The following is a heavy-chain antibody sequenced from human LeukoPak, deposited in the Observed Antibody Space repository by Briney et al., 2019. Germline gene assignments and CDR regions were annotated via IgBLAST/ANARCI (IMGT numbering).Heavy chain of an antibody. J-gene: IGHJ6*02. CDR1: GFNFDDCA. D-gene: IGHD6-19*01. Sequence: PGGSLRLSCVASGFNFDDCAMHWVRQAPGKGLEWVCLISGDGGDTYYADSVKGRFTISRDNSKNSLYLQMHSLRTEDTALYYCVKDRLPGSIALAGSDDGLDVWGQGTTVTVSS. V-gene: IGHV3-43*02. CDR3: VKDRLPGSIALAGSDDGLDV. CDR2: ISGDGGDT.